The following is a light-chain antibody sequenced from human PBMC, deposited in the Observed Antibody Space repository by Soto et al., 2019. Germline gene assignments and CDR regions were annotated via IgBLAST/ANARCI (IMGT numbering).Light chain of an antibody. V-gene: IGLV4-69*01. CDR3: QTWDAGIKVI. J-gene: IGLJ2*01. Sequence: QLVLTQSPSASASLGASVRLTCTLSSGHSSYAIAWHQQQPVKGPRYLMKVNSDGSHNKGDGIPDRFSGSRAGAARYLTISSHQSEDEAEYSCQTWDAGIKVIFGGGTQLNVL. CDR1: SGHSSYA. CDR2: VNSDGSH.